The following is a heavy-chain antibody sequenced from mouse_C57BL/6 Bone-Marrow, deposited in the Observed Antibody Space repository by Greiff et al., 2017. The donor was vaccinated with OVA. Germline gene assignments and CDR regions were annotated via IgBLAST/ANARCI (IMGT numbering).Heavy chain of an antibody. Sequence: VQLQQPGAELVKPGASVKMSCKASGYTFTSYWITWVKQRPGQGLEWIGDIYPGSGSTNYNEKFKSKATLTVDTSSSTAYMQLSSLTSEDSAVYYCARSGPTRLGFFAYWGQGTLVTVSA. CDR2: IYPGSGST. CDR3: ARSGPTRLGFFAY. V-gene: IGHV1-55*01. CDR1: GYTFTSYW. D-gene: IGHD1-3*01. J-gene: IGHJ3*01.